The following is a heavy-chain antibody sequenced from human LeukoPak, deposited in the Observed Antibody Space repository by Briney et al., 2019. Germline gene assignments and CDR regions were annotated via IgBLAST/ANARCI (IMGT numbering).Heavy chain of an antibody. D-gene: IGHD3-10*01. J-gene: IGHJ5*02. CDR2: IYTSGST. V-gene: IGHV4-4*09. CDR1: GGSISSYY. CDR3: ARHLPGRGYNWFDP. Sequence: SETLSLTCTVSGGSISSYYWSWIRQPPGKGLERIGYIYTSGSTNYNPSLKSRVTISVDTSKNQFSLKLSSVTAADTAVYYCARHLPGRGYNWFDPWGQGTLVTVSS.